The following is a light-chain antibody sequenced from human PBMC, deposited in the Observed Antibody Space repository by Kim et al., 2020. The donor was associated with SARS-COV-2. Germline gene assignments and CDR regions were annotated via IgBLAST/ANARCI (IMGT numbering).Light chain of an antibody. V-gene: IGKV3-20*01. CDR3: PHLSSSPYYS. J-gene: IGKJ2*03. Sequence: VVLTQSPGTLSLSPGERATLSCRASQSMSAGYLTWYQQKPGQAPRLLMYGTSTRATGIPDRFSGSKSGTDFILTINRLEPEDSAIYYCPHLSSSPYYSFGQGTKLEI. CDR2: GTS. CDR1: QSMSAGY.